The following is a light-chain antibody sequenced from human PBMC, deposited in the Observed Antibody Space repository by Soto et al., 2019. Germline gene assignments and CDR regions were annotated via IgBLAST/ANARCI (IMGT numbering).Light chain of an antibody. CDR1: SSNIGNNA. V-gene: IGLV1-36*01. J-gene: IGLJ3*02. Sequence: QSVLTQPPSVSEAPRQRVTISCSGSSSNIGNNAVNWYQQLPGKAPKLLIYYDDLLPSGVSDRFSGSKSGTSASLAISGLQSADEADYYCAAWDDSLNAWVFGGGTKLPVL. CDR2: YDD. CDR3: AAWDDSLNAWV.